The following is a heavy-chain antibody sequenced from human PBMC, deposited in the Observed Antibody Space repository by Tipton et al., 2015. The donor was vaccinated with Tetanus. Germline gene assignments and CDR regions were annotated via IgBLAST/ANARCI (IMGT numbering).Heavy chain of an antibody. D-gene: IGHD2-21*01. CDR1: GGSISTYH. CDR3: ARRSHIGAPV. CDR2: IYYGGST. Sequence: TLSLTCTVSGGSISTYHWNWIRQPPGKGLEWVGSIYYGGSTYFNPSLRSRGTISIDTSRNQFSLQLSSVAAADTALYFCARRSHIGAPVWGQGTLVTVAS. V-gene: IGHV4-39*01. J-gene: IGHJ3*01.